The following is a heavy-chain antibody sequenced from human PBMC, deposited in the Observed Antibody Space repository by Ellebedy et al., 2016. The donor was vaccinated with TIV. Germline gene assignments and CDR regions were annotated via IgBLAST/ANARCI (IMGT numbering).Heavy chain of an antibody. D-gene: IGHD3-9*01. CDR2: ICSSGST. J-gene: IGHJ6*02. V-gene: IGHV4-4*07. Sequence: MPSETLSLTCTVSGGSINAYYWSWIRQPAGKGLEWIGRICSSGSTNYNPSLKSRVTMSVDTSKNQFSLKLSSVTAADTAVYYCARDGAYYDILTGRYGMDVWGQGTTVTVSS. CDR1: GGSINAYY. CDR3: ARDGAYYDILTGRYGMDV.